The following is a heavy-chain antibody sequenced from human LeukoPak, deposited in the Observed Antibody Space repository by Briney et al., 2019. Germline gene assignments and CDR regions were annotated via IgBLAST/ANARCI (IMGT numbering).Heavy chain of an antibody. CDR2: IYYSGST. V-gene: IGHV4-31*03. Sequence: PSETLSLTCTVSGGSISGSSYYWGWIRQPPGKGLEWIGYIYYSGSTYYNPSLKSRVTISVDTSKNQFSLKLSSVTAADTAVYYCARARSIVVVVAATLAFDIWGQGTMITVSS. D-gene: IGHD2-15*01. J-gene: IGHJ3*02. CDR1: GGSISGSSYY. CDR3: ARARSIVVVVAATLAFDI.